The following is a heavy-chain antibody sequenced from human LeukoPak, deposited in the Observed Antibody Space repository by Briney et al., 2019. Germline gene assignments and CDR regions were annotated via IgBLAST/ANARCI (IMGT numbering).Heavy chain of an antibody. J-gene: IGHJ4*02. Sequence: QAGGSLRLSCAASGFTFSSYRMSWVRQAPGKGLEWVANIKQDGSEKYYVDSVKGRFTISRDNAKNSLYLQMNSLRAEDTAVYYCARDSSGYSPDYWGQGTLVTVSS. D-gene: IGHD5-12*01. CDR1: GFTFSSYR. CDR2: IKQDGSEK. CDR3: ARDSSGYSPDY. V-gene: IGHV3-7*01.